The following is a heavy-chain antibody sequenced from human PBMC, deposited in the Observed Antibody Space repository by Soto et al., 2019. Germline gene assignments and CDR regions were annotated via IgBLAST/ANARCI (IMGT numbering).Heavy chain of an antibody. Sequence: QVQLVESGGGVVQPGRSLRLSCAASGFTFSSYGMHWVRQAPGKGLEWVAVIWYDGSNKYYADSVKGRFTISRDNSKNALYLQINGLRAEDTAVYYCARVSEGGSYYGGLDYWGQGTLVTVSS. CDR1: GFTFSSYG. J-gene: IGHJ4*02. CDR2: IWYDGSNK. D-gene: IGHD1-26*01. V-gene: IGHV3-33*01. CDR3: ARVSEGGSYYGGLDY.